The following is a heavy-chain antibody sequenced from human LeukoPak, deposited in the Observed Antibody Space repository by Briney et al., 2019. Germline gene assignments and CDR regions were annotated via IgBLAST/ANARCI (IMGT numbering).Heavy chain of an antibody. CDR2: ISWNSGSI. D-gene: IGHD3-9*01. Sequence: GGSLRLSCAASGFTFDDYAMHWVRQAPGKGLEWVSGISWNSGSIGYADSVKGRFTISRDNAKNSLYLQMNSLRAEDTASYYCAKGGRYFDWLVDYWGQGTLVTVSS. CDR1: GFTFDDYA. CDR3: AKGGRYFDWLVDY. V-gene: IGHV3-9*01. J-gene: IGHJ4*02.